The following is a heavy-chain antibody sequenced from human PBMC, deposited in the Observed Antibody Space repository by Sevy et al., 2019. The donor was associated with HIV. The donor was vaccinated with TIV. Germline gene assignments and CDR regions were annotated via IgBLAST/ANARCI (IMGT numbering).Heavy chain of an antibody. V-gene: IGHV3-15*05. CDR3: ATERGHTHGALDY. J-gene: IGHJ4*02. D-gene: IGHD5-18*01. Sequence: GGSLRLSCAASGFIFSNAWMNWVRQAPGKGLERVGRIKSKIDGGTTAYPALVKGRFTITRDESKSTLYLQINSLKIEDTAVYFCATERGHTHGALDYWGQGTLVYVSS. CDR2: IKSKIDGGTT. CDR1: GFIFSNAW.